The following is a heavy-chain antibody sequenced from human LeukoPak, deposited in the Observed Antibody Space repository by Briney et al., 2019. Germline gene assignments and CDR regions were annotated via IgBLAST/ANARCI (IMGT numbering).Heavy chain of an antibody. D-gene: IGHD6-13*01. Sequence: ASVKVSFTSSDYTFTNFGVTWVRQAPGQGLEWMGWISAYNGNTNYAQNLQGRVTMTTDTSTSTAYMELRSLRSDDTAVYYCARGTSWPPYFFDYWGQGTLVTVSS. CDR3: ARGTSWPPYFFDY. CDR2: ISAYNGNT. V-gene: IGHV1-18*01. J-gene: IGHJ4*02. CDR1: DYTFTNFG.